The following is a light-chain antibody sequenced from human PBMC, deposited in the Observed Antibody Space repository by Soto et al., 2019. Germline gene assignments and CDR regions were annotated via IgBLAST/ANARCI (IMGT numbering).Light chain of an antibody. CDR3: CSYVSSKTYL. CDR1: SGHSSYA. Sequence: QSVLTQSPSASASLGASVKLTCTLSSGHSSYAIAWHQQQPEKGPRYLMKLNSDGSHNKGDGIPDRFSGSSSGAERYLTISSLQSEDEADYYCCSYVSSKTYLFGTGTKLTVL. V-gene: IGLV4-69*01. CDR2: LNSDGSH. J-gene: IGLJ1*01.